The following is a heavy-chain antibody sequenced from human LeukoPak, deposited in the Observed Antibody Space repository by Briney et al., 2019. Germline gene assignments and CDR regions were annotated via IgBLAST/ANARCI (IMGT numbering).Heavy chain of an antibody. CDR3: AREATLWNAPYYFDY. V-gene: IGHV3-21*01. CDR2: ISSSSSYI. Sequence: GGSLRLSCAASGFTFSSYSMNWVRQAPGKGLEWVSSISSSSSYIYYADSVKGRFTISRDNAKNSLYLQMNSLRAEDTAVYYCAREATLWNAPYYFDYWGQGTLVTVSS. D-gene: IGHD1-1*01. J-gene: IGHJ4*02. CDR1: GFTFSSYS.